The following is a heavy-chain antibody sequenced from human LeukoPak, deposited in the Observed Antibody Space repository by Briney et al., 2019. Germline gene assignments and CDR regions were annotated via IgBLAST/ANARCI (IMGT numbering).Heavy chain of an antibody. D-gene: IGHD7-27*01. V-gene: IGHV4-4*07. Sequence: SETLSLTCTVSGGSISSYYWSWIRQPAGKGLEWIGRIYTSGSTNYNPSLKSRVTMSVDTSKNQFSLKLRSVTAADTAVYYCARGYDWGSPTRNFYYLDVWGKGTTVTVSS. J-gene: IGHJ6*03. CDR3: ARGYDWGSPTRNFYYLDV. CDR1: GGSISSYY. CDR2: IYTSGST.